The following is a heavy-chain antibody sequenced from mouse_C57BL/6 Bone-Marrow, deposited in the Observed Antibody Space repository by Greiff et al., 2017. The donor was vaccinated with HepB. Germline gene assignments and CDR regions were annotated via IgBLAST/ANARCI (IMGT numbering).Heavy chain of an antibody. V-gene: IGHV5-15*01. Sequence: EVQRVESGGGLVQPGGSLKLSCAASGFTFSDYGMAWVRQAPRKGPEWVAFISNLAYSIYYADTVTGRFTVSRENAKNTLYLEMSSLRSEDTAMYYCARHGTTVVAYYAMDYWGQGTSVTVSS. CDR1: GFTFSDYG. J-gene: IGHJ4*01. D-gene: IGHD1-1*01. CDR3: ARHGTTVVAYYAMDY. CDR2: ISNLAYSI.